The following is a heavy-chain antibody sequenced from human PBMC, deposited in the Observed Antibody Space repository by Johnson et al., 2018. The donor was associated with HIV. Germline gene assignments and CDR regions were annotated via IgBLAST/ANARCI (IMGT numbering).Heavy chain of an antibody. V-gene: IGHV3-30*04. D-gene: IGHD6-19*01. J-gene: IGHJ3*02. CDR2: ISYDGNNK. CDR3: ARVRRSGWFDNDAFDI. CDR1: GFTFSSYA. Sequence: QVQLVESGGGVVQPGRSLRLSCAASGFTFSSYALHWVRQAPGKGLEWVALISYDGNNKYYTDSVKGRFTISRDNSKNTLFLLMSSLRADDTAVYYCARVRRSGWFDNDAFDIWGQGTMVTVSS.